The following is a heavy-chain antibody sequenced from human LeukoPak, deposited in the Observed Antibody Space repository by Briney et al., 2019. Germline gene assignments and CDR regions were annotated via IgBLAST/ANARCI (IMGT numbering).Heavy chain of an antibody. CDR3: AGSSSGYYTDAFDI. J-gene: IGHJ3*02. Sequence: ASVKVSCKASGGTFSSYAISWVRQAPGQGLEWMGGIIPIFGTANYAQKFQGRVTITADKSTSTAYMELSSLRSEDTAVYYCAGSSSGYYTDAFDIWGQGTMVTVSS. V-gene: IGHV1-69*06. D-gene: IGHD3-22*01. CDR2: IIPIFGTA. CDR1: GGTFSSYA.